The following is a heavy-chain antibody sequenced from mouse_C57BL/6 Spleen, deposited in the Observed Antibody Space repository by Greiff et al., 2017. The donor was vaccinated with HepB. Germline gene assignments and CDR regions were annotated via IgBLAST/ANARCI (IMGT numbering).Heavy chain of an antibody. CDR1: GYTFTSYG. V-gene: IGHV1-81*01. CDR3: ATSYGSSPFAY. J-gene: IGHJ3*01. CDR2: IYPRSGNT. D-gene: IGHD1-1*01. Sequence: VQLQESGAELARPGASVKLSCKASGYTFTSYGISWVKQRTGQGLEWIGEIYPRSGNTYYNEKFKGKATLTADKSSSTAYMELRSLTSEDSAVYFCATSYGSSPFAYWGQGTLVTVSA.